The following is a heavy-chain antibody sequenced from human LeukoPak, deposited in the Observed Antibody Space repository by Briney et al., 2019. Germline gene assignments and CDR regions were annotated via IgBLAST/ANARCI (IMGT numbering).Heavy chain of an antibody. D-gene: IGHD6-13*01. CDR2: IYYSGST. CDR3: AREKSIAAAGGHFDY. Sequence: SETLSLTCTVSGGSISSSSYYWGWIRQPPGKGLEWIGSIYYSGSTYYNPSLKSRVTISVDTSKNQFSLKLSSVTAADTAVYYCAREKSIAAAGGHFDYWGQGTLVTVSS. J-gene: IGHJ4*02. CDR1: GGSISSSSYY. V-gene: IGHV4-39*07.